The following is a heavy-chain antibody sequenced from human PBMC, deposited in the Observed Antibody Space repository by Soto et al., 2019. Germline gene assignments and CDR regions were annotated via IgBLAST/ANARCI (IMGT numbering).Heavy chain of an antibody. CDR3: ARGRRNSSGWYYYYGMDV. D-gene: IGHD6-19*01. CDR1: GGSISSYY. V-gene: IGHV4-4*07. Sequence: GSLRLSCTVSGGSISSYYWSWIRQPAGKGLEWIGRIYTSGSTNYNPSLKSRVTMSVDTSKNQFSLKLSSVTAADPAVYYCARGRRNSSGWYYYYGMDVWGQGTTVTVSS. J-gene: IGHJ6*02. CDR2: IYTSGST.